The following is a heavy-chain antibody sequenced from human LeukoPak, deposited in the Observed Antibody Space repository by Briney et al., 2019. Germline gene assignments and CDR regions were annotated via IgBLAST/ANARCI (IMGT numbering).Heavy chain of an antibody. CDR2: INWNGGST. CDR1: GFTFDDYG. Sequence: GGSLRLSCAASGFTFDDYGMSWVRHTPGKGLEWISGINWNGGSTGYADSVKGRFTISRDNTKKYLYLQMNSLRAEDTALYYCTNVAGVFEIWGQGTMVTVSS. CDR3: TNVAGVFEI. D-gene: IGHD2-21*01. V-gene: IGHV3-20*04. J-gene: IGHJ3*02.